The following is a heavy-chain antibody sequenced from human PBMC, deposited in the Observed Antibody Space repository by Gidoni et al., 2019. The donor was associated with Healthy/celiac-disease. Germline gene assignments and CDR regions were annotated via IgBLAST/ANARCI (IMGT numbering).Heavy chain of an antibody. J-gene: IGHJ4*02. Sequence: EVQLLESGGGLVQPGGSLRLPCAASGFPFSSDAMSWVRQAPGKGMEWFSAISVSGGSTYSADSVKGRFTISRDNSKNTLYLQMNSLRAEDTAVYYCAKVRLGSSWNFDYWGQGTLVTVSS. D-gene: IGHD6-13*01. CDR1: GFPFSSDA. V-gene: IGHV3-23*01. CDR3: AKVRLGSSWNFDY. CDR2: ISVSGGST.